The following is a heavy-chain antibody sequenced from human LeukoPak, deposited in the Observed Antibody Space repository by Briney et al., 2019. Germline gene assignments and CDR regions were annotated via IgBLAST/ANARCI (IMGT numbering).Heavy chain of an antibody. CDR3: AKAILPATILSFNDY. Sequence: GGSLRLSCAACGLTFSSYAMSWVRQAPGKGLEWVSTISGGGSSTYYADSVKGRFTNSRDNSKNTLYPQMNSLRAEDTAIYYCAKAILPATILSFNDYWGQGTLVTVSS. D-gene: IGHD2-2*02. CDR1: GLTFSSYA. V-gene: IGHV3-23*01. CDR2: ISGGGSST. J-gene: IGHJ4*02.